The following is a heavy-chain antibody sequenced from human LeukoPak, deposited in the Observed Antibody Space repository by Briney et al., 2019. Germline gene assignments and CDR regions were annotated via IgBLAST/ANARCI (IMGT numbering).Heavy chain of an antibody. CDR2: IFYSGST. Sequence: SETLSLTCTVSGGSISNNNYYWGWIRQPPGKGLEWIGSIFYSGSTYYNPSVKSRLTISIHTSKNQFSLKLGSVTPADTAVYYCARGGNYWPQWWFDPWGRGTLVSVSS. CDR3: ARGGNYWPQWWFDP. V-gene: IGHV4-39*07. J-gene: IGHJ5*02. D-gene: IGHD1-26*01. CDR1: GGSISNNNYY.